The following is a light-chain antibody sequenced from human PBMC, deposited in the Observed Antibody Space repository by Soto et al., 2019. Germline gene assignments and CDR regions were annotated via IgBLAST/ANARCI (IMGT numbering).Light chain of an antibody. Sequence: EIVLTQSPATLSLSPGEGATLPCRASQSVSTRLAWYQQKPGQAPRLLIYDISTRAPGIPARFSGSGSATDFTLTISSLEPDDFAIYHCQQRSHWPPVTFGQGTRLEI. CDR2: DIS. V-gene: IGKV3-11*01. CDR3: QQRSHWPPVT. CDR1: QSVSTR. J-gene: IGKJ5*01.